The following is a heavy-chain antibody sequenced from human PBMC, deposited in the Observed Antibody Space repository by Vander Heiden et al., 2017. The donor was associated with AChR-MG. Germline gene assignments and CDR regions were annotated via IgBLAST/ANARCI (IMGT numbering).Heavy chain of an antibody. CDR2: IKSKTDGGTT. CDR1: GFTSSNAW. J-gene: IGHJ3*01. Sequence: EVQLVESGGGLVKPGGSLRLSCAASGFTSSNAWMNWVRQAPGKGLEWVGRIKSKTDGGTTDYAAPVKGRCSISRDDSENKVYLQMIRLKPEDTEVYYCTTIDLQERQASKVYAAFDFWGQGTLVTVSS. V-gene: IGHV3-15*01. D-gene: IGHD2-8*01. CDR3: TTIDLQERQASKVYAAFDF.